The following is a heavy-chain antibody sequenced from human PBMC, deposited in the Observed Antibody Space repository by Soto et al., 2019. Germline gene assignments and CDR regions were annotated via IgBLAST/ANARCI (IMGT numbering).Heavy chain of an antibody. J-gene: IGHJ4*02. V-gene: IGHV3-23*01. D-gene: IGHD3-16*02. CDR1: GFTFSSYA. CDR3: ATMYYDYVWGSYLWYFDY. Sequence: GGSLRLSCAASGFTFSSYAMSWVRQAPGKGLEWVSAISGSGGSTYYADSVKGRFTISRDNSKNTLYLQMNSLRAKDTAVYYCATMYYDYVWGSYLWYFDYWGQGTLVTVSS. CDR2: ISGSGGST.